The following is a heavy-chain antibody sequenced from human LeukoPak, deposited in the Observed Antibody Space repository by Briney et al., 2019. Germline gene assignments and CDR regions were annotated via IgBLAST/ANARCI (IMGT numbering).Heavy chain of an antibody. J-gene: IGHJ5*02. CDR2: ISAYNGNT. CDR3: ARDRRYYYGSGGANH. CDR1: GYTFTSYG. D-gene: IGHD3-10*01. Sequence: ASVKVSCTASGYTFTSYGISWVRQAPGQGLEWMGWISAYNGNTNYAQKLQGRVTMTTDTSTSTAYMELRSLRSDDTAVYYCARDRRYYYGSGGANHWGQGTLVTVSS. V-gene: IGHV1-18*01.